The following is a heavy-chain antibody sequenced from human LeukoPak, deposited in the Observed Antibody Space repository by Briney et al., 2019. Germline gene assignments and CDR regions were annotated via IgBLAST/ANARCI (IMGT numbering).Heavy chain of an antibody. Sequence: MSSETLSLTCSVSGYSISSGFYWGWIRQPPGEGLEWIGSIFHRGSTYYKSSLKSRITISVDTSKNQFSLKLSSVTAADTAVYYCARANYYDSSGYSRGAFDIWGQGTMVTVSS. D-gene: IGHD3-22*01. CDR1: GYSISSGFY. J-gene: IGHJ3*02. CDR2: IFHRGST. V-gene: IGHV4-38-2*02. CDR3: ARANYYDSSGYSRGAFDI.